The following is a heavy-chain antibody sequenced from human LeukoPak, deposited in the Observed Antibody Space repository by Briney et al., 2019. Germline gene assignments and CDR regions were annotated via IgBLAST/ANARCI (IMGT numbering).Heavy chain of an antibody. J-gene: IGHJ4*02. V-gene: IGHV3-33*03. CDR3: ATDGPPEEVVSATFSY. CDR2: IFYDGITT. CDR1: GLTFRTYG. D-gene: IGHD2-15*01. Sequence: SGGSLRLSCAASGLTFRTYGMHWVRQAPGKGLEWVAAIFYDGITTKYADSVKGRSTISRDNSKNTLYLQMNRLSAEDTAVYYCATDGPPEEVVSATFSYWGQGTLVTVSS.